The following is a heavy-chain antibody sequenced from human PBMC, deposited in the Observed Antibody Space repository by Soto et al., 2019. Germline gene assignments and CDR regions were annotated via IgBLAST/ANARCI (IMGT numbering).Heavy chain of an antibody. J-gene: IGHJ4*02. V-gene: IGHV1-2*02. D-gene: IGHD3-16*02. CDR3: ARSDYVWGSYRSIDY. CDR1: GYTFTGYY. CDR2: INPNSGGT. Sequence: ASVKVSCKASGYTFTGYYMHWVRQAPGQGLEWMGWINPNSGGTNYAQKFQGRVTITRDTSASTAYMELSSLRSEDTAVYYCARSDYVWGSYRSIDYWGQGNLVTVSS.